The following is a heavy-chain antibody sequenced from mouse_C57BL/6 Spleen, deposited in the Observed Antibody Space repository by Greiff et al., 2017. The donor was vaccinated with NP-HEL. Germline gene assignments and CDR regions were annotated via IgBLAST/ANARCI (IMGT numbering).Heavy chain of an antibody. D-gene: IGHD1-1*01. Sequence: QVQLQQSGAELVKPGASVKISCKASGYAFSSYWMNWVKQRPGKGLEWIGQIYPGDGDTNYNGKFKGKATLTADKSSSTAYMQLSSLTSEDSAVYFCAREDYYGSSNYYAMDYWGQGTSVTVSS. V-gene: IGHV1-80*01. J-gene: IGHJ4*01. CDR2: IYPGDGDT. CDR3: AREDYYGSSNYYAMDY. CDR1: GYAFSSYW.